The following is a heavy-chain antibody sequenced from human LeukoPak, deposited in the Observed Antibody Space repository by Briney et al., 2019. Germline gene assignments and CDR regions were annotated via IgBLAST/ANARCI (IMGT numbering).Heavy chain of an antibody. V-gene: IGHV3-66*01. CDR3: ARLSIQAFDI. CDR1: GFTVSSNY. J-gene: IGHJ3*02. Sequence: GGSLRLSCAASGFTVSSNYMSWVRQAPGKGLEWVSIIFSGGSTYYADSVKDRFTISRDNSKNTLYLQMNSLRAEDTAVYYCARLSIQAFDIWGQGTMVTVSS. CDR2: IFSGGST.